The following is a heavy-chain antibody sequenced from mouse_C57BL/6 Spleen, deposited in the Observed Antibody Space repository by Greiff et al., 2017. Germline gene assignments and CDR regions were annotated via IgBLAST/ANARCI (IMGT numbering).Heavy chain of an antibody. V-gene: IGHV1-64*01. Sequence: QVQLQQPGAELVKPGASVKLSCKASGYTFTSYWMHWVKQRPGQGLEWIGMIHPNSGSTNYNEKFKSKATLTVDKSSSTAYMQLSSLTSEDSAVYYCAPFYGNYEGDYAMDYWGQGTSVTVSS. CDR2: IHPNSGST. CDR3: APFYGNYEGDYAMDY. CDR1: GYTFTSYW. D-gene: IGHD2-1*01. J-gene: IGHJ4*01.